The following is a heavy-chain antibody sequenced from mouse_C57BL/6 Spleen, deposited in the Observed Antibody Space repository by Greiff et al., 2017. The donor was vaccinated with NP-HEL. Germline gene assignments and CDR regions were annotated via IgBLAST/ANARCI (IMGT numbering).Heavy chain of an antibody. CDR3: TTHGYSLYYYAMDY. CDR1: GFNIKDYY. Sequence: EVKLMESGAELVRPGASVKLSCTASGFNIKDYYMHWVKQRPEQGLEWIGRIDPEDGDTEYAPKFQGKATMTADTSSNTAYLQLSSLTSEDTAVYYCTTHGYSLYYYAMDYWGQGTSVTVSS. J-gene: IGHJ4*01. D-gene: IGHD2-3*01. CDR2: IDPEDGDT. V-gene: IGHV14-1*01.